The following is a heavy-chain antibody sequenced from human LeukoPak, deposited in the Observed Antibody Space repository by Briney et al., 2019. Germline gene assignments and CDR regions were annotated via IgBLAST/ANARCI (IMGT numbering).Heavy chain of an antibody. V-gene: IGHV3-43*02. CDR2: ISGDGDST. CDR1: GFTFDVYA. D-gene: IGHD5-18*01. CDR3: AKDKYSYGYNFDY. J-gene: IGHJ4*02. Sequence: GGSLRLSCAASGFTFDVYAMHWVRQAPGKGLEWASLISGDGDSTYYADSVKGRFTISRDNSKNSLYLQMNSLRTEDTALFYCAKDKYSYGYNFDYWGQGTLVTVSS.